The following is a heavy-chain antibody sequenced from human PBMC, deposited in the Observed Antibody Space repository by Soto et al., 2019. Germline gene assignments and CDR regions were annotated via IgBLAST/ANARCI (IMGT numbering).Heavy chain of an antibody. J-gene: IGHJ4*02. D-gene: IGHD6-19*01. V-gene: IGHV3-23*01. CDR1: GFNFGNYA. CDR3: AKDWGRIAVAGWTD. CDR2: VPYTGAQT. Sequence: EVQLLESGGGLVQPGGSLRLSCTASGFNFGNYAMGWARQAPGKGLEWLSSLAVPYTGAQTYYADSVAGRLTVSRDDSKNPLYLELNSLRAEDTAVYYCAKDWGRIAVAGWTDWGPGTLVTFSS.